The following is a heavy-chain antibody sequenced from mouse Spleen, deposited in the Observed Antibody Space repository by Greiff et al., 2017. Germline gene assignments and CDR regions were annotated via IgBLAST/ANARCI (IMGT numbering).Heavy chain of an antibody. CDR3: ASSPMITTDYYAMDY. D-gene: IGHD2-4*01. Sequence: VQLQQSGPELVRPGVSVKISCKGSGYTFTDYAMHWVKQSHAKSLEWIGVISTYYGNTNYNQKFKGKATMTVDKSSSTAYMELARLTSEDSAIYYCASSPMITTDYYAMDYWGQGTSVTVSS. J-gene: IGHJ4*01. CDR2: ISTYYGNT. CDR1: GYTFTDYA. V-gene: IGHV1-67*01.